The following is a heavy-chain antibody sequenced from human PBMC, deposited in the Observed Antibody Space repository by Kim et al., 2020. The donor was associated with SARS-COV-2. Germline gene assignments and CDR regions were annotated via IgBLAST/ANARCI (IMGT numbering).Heavy chain of an antibody. J-gene: IGHJ6*02. CDR2: ITSSRRYI. Sequence: GGSLRLSCAASGFTFSSCSMNWVRQAPGKGLEWVSSITSSRRYINYADSVKGRFTISRDNAKNSLYLQMNSLRAEDTAVYYCARDPYGCVLFYSYYGMDVWGQGTTVTVSS. D-gene: IGHD4-17*01. CDR3: ARDPYGCVLFYSYYGMDV. CDR1: GFTFSSCS. V-gene: IGHV3-21*01.